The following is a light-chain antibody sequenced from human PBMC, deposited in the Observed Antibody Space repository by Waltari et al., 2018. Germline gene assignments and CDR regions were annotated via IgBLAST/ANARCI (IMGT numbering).Light chain of an antibody. CDR2: GAS. CDR3: LQYGSSPWT. J-gene: IGKJ1*01. V-gene: IGKV3-20*01. CDR1: QGVRSSE. Sequence: EIVLTQSPGPLSLSPGERATPPCRASQGVRSSELAWYQQKPGQAPRLLIFGASNRATGIPDRFSGSGSGTDFTLTISRLEPEDFAVYYCLQYGSSPWTFGQGTKVEIK.